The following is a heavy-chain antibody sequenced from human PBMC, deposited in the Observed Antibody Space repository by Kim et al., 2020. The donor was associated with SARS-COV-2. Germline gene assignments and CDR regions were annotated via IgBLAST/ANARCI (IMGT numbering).Heavy chain of an antibody. Sequence: GGSLRFSCAASGFTFSIYWMHWVRQAPGGGLVWVSRIHGDDGSTNYADSVKGRFTISRDNTKNMLYLQMNGLRAEDTAVYYCVRDGRGYNRPPGDDWGRGTLVTVSS. J-gene: IGHJ4*02. CDR1: GFTFSIYW. CDR3: VRDGRGYNRPPGDD. CDR2: IHGDDGST. V-gene: IGHV3-74*01. D-gene: IGHD5-12*01.